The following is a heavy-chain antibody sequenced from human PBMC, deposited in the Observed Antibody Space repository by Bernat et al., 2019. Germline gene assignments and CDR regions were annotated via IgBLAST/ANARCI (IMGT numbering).Heavy chain of an antibody. V-gene: IGHV3-30*18. D-gene: IGHD2-2*01. Sequence: QVQLVESGGGVVQPGRSLRLSCAASGFTFSSYGMHWVRQAPGKGLEWVAVISYDGSNKYYADSVKGRFTISRDNSKNTLYLQMNSLRAEDTAVYYCAKGQLLDGMDVWGQGTTVTVSS. CDR3: AKGQLLDGMDV. CDR1: GFTFSSYG. CDR2: ISYDGSNK. J-gene: IGHJ6*02.